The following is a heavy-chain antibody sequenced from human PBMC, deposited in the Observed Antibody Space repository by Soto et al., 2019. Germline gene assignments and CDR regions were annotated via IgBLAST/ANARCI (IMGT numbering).Heavy chain of an antibody. CDR3: ARRIQPRGGAFDI. CDR1: GYSFTIYW. V-gene: IGHV5-51*01. CDR2: IYPGDSDT. D-gene: IGHD5-18*01. Sequence: PGESLKISCKGSGYSFTIYWIGWVRQMPGKGLEWMGIIYPGDSDTRYSPSFQGQVTISADKSISTAYLQWSSLKAPDTAMYYCARRIQPRGGAFDIWGQGTMVTVS. J-gene: IGHJ3*02.